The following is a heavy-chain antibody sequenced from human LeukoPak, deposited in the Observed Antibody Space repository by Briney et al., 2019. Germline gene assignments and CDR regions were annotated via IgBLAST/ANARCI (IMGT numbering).Heavy chain of an antibody. Sequence: GGSLRLSCAASGFTFDDYAMHWVRQAPGKGLECVSLINEDGRSTYYAGSVKGRFTISRDNSKNSLYLQMNSLRTEDTALYYCAKHIRWRVYYMDVWRKGTTVTVSS. CDR3: AKHIRWRVYYMDV. D-gene: IGHD2-15*01. CDR1: GFTFDDYA. J-gene: IGHJ6*03. V-gene: IGHV3-43*02. CDR2: INEDGRST.